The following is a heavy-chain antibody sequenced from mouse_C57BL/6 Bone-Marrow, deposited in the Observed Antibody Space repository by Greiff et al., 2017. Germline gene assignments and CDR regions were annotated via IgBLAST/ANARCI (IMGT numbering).Heavy chain of an antibody. CDR3: ARPYYSNYWYFDV. V-gene: IGHV1-55*01. J-gene: IGHJ1*03. Sequence: VQLQQPGAELVKPGASVKMSCKASGYTFTSYWITWVKQRPGQGLKWIGDIYPGSGSTNYNEKFKSKATLTVDTSSSTAYMQLSSLTSEDSAVYDCARPYYSNYWYFDVWGTGTTVTVSS. D-gene: IGHD2-5*01. CDR2: IYPGSGST. CDR1: GYTFTSYW.